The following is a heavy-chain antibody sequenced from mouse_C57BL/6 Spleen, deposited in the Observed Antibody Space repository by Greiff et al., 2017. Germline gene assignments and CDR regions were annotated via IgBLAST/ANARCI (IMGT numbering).Heavy chain of an antibody. D-gene: IGHD1-1*01. J-gene: IGHJ2*01. CDR1: GYTFTSYW. CDR3: AREEDYYGSSLYYFDY. CDR2: IDPSDSET. V-gene: IGHV1-52*01. Sequence: VQLQQSGAELVRPGSSVKLSCKASGYTFTSYWMHWVKQRPIQGLEWIGNIDPSDSETHYNQKFKDKATLTVDKSSSTAYMQLSSLTSEDSAVYYGAREEDYYGSSLYYFDYWGQGTTLTVSS.